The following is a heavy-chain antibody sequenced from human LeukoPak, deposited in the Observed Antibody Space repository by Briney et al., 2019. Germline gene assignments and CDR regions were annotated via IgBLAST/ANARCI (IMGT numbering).Heavy chain of an antibody. CDR2: VDPEDGET. CDR1: GYTFTDYY. V-gene: IGHV1-69-2*01. D-gene: IGHD5-12*01. J-gene: IGHJ4*02. CDR3: VKSTSERLRLGGYFDY. Sequence: ASVKVSCKVSGYTFTDYYMHWVQQAPGKGLEWMGLVDPEDGETIYAEKFQGRVTITADTSTDTAYMELSSLRSEDTAVYYCVKSTSERLRLGGYFDYWGQGTLVTVSS.